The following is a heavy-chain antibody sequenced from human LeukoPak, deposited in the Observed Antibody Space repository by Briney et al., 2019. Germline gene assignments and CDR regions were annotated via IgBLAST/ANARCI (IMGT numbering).Heavy chain of an antibody. CDR1: GFPFSVVW. V-gene: IGHV3-15*01. J-gene: IGHJ4*02. CDR2: IKSKSDGGTA. D-gene: IGHD2-2*01. CDR3: STEIVGYCNSTTCHPLDH. Sequence: GGSLRLSCAASGFPFSVVWMRWVRQAPGKGLEWVGRIKSKSDGGTADYAAPLKGRFTISRDDSKNTVYLQMNSLKTEDTAVYFCSTEIVGYCNSTTCHPLDHWGQGTQVTVSS.